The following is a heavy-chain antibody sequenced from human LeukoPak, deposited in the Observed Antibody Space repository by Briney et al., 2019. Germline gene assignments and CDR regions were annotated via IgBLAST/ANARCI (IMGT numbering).Heavy chain of an antibody. D-gene: IGHD6-6*01. J-gene: IGHJ4*02. Sequence: PGGSLRLSCAASGLTVSSNYMSWVRQAPGKGLEWVSLISGSGGSTYYADSVKGRFTISRDNSKNTLYLQMNSLRAEDTAVYFCANSEGEHLVNFDYWGQGTLVTVSS. V-gene: IGHV3-23*01. CDR2: ISGSGGST. CDR1: GLTVSSNY. CDR3: ANSEGEHLVNFDY.